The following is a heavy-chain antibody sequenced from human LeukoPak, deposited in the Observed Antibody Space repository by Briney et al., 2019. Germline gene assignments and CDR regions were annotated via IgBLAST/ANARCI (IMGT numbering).Heavy chain of an antibody. V-gene: IGHV3-23*01. J-gene: IGHJ4*02. D-gene: IGHD2-2*01. CDR3: AKVHLESAQKAPAAKSYYFDY. CDR1: GFTFSSYA. CDR2: ISGSGGST. Sequence: GGSLRLSCAASGFTFSSYAMSWVRQAPGKGLEWVSAISGSGGSTYYADSVKGRFTISRDNSKNTLYLQMNSLRAEDTAVYYCAKVHLESAQKAPAAKSYYFDYWGQGTLVTVSS.